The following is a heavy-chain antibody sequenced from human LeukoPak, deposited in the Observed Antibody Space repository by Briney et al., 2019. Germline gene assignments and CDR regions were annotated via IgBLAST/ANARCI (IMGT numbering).Heavy chain of an antibody. CDR1: GGSISTYY. Sequence: SETQSLTCTVSGGSISTYYWNWIRQPPGKGLEWIGYIYYSGTTNYNPSLKSRATISLDTSKNQFSLKLSSVTAADTAVYYCARYSRTIPFDPWGQGTLVTVSS. CDR2: IYYSGTT. CDR3: ARYSRTIPFDP. J-gene: IGHJ5*02. D-gene: IGHD3-9*01. V-gene: IGHV4-59*08.